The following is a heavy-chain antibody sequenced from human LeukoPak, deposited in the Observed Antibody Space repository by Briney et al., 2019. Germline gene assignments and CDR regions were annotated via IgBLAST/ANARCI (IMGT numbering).Heavy chain of an antibody. J-gene: IGHJ4*02. V-gene: IGHV1-46*01. D-gene: IGHD6-19*01. Sequence: ASVKVSCKASGYTFTSNYMHWVRQAPGQGLEWMGIINPSGGSTSYAQNFQGRVTMTRDTSTSTVYMELSSLRSEDTAVYYCARGSIAVALEYWGQGTLVTVSS. CDR2: INPSGGST. CDR1: GYTFTSNY. CDR3: ARGSIAVALEY.